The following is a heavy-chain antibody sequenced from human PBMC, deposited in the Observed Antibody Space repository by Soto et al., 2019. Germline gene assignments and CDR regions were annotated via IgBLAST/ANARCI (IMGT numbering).Heavy chain of an antibody. CDR1: GYIFTDHC. D-gene: IGHD6-6*01. V-gene: IGHV5-51*01. CDR3: ARSLPRRGQIAARHYYYGMDV. Sequence: PGESLKISCKGSGYIFTDHCIVWVRQMAGKGLEWVGIICPGYSNIIYSPSVQGQVTISADMSISTAHLQWSSLKASDTAMYYCARSLPRRGQIAARHYYYGMDVWGQGTTVTVSS. CDR2: ICPGYSNI. J-gene: IGHJ6*02.